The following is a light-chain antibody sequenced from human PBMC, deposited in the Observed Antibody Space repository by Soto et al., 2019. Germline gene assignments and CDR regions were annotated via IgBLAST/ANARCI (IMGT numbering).Light chain of an antibody. CDR2: GAS. J-gene: IGKJ5*01. CDR1: QSVSSSY. V-gene: IGKV3-20*01. CDR3: QQSGSSPPIT. Sequence: EIVLTQSPGTLSLSPGERATLSCRASQSVSSSYLAWYQQKPGQAPRLLIYGASSRATGIPDRSSGSRSGTDVSVTIRSREPQDFAVYYCQQSGSSPPITFGQGTRLEIK.